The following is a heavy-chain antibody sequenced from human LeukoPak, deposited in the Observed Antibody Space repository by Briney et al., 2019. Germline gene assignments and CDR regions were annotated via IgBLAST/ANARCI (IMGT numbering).Heavy chain of an antibody. Sequence: ASVTVSCKVSGYTFTGYYKHWVRQAPGQGLDWKGWINPNSGGTNYAQKFQGRVTMTRDTTISTAYMELSRLRSDDTAVYYCSRESGIVGAVDYWGQGTLVTVSS. V-gene: IGHV1-2*02. CDR3: SRESGIVGAVDY. D-gene: IGHD1-26*01. CDR1: GYTFTGYY. J-gene: IGHJ4*02. CDR2: INPNSGGT.